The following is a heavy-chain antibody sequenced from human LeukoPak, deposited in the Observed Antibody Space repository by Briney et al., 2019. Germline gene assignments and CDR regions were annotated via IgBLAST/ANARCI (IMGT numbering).Heavy chain of an antibody. CDR1: GYTFTSYG. D-gene: IGHD6-6*01. CDR2: ISAYNGNT. J-gene: IGHJ4*02. CDR3: ARARSSSSGAELDY. Sequence: APVKVSCKASGYTFTSYGISWVRQAPGQGLEWMGWISAYNGNTNYAQKLQGRVTMTTDTSTSTAYMELRSLRSDDTAVYYCARARSSSSGAELDYWGQGTLVTVSS. V-gene: IGHV1-18*01.